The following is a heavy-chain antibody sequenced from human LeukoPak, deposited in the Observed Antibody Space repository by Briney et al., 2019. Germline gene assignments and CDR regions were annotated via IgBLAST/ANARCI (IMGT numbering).Heavy chain of an antibody. V-gene: IGHV3-23*01. CDR1: GFTFSSYA. CDR2: ISGSGGST. D-gene: IGHD6-19*01. CDR3: ARVSIGWYSFDY. Sequence: QAGGSLRLSCAASGFTFSSYAMSWVRQAPGKGLEWVSVISGSGGSTLYADSVKGRFAISRDNSKNTLYLQMNSLRAEDTAVYYCARVSIGWYSFDYWGQGTLVTVSS. J-gene: IGHJ4*02.